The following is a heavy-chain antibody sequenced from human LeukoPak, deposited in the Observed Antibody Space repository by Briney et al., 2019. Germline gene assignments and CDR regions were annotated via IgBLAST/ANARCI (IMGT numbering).Heavy chain of an antibody. CDR2: INPNTGGT. J-gene: IGHJ6*02. CDR3: TRDHCTRTNCYEDYYYGMDV. Sequence: ASVKVSCKASGNTXTGYYMHGVRQAPGQGLEWMGWINPNTGGTDTAQKFQGRVTMTRDTSISTAYMELSRLRSDDTAVYYCTRDHCTRTNCYEDYYYGMDVWGQGTTVTVSS. D-gene: IGHD2-2*01. CDR1: GNTXTGYY. V-gene: IGHV1-2*02.